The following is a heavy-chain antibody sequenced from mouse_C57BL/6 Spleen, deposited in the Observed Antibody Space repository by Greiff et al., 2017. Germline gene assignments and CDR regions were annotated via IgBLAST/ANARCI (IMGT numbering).Heavy chain of an antibody. V-gene: IGHV1-42*01. CDR2: INPSTGGT. J-gene: IGHJ4*01. CDR3: ARYSNYVDYYAMDY. D-gene: IGHD2-5*01. CDR1: GYSFTGYY. Sequence: EVQLQQSGPELVKPGASVKISCKASGYSFTGYYMNWVKQSPEKSLEWIGEINPSTGGTTYNQKFKAKATLTVDKSSSTAYMQLKSLTSEDSAVYYCARYSNYVDYYAMDYWGQGTSVTVSS.